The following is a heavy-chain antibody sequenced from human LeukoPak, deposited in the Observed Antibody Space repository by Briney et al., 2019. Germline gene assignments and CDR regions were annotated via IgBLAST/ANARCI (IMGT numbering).Heavy chain of an antibody. V-gene: IGHV3-64*01. CDR2: ISSNGDNT. D-gene: IGHD3-16*01. CDR3: ARVWGTYLLGAFDI. J-gene: IGHJ3*02. Sequence: PGGSLRLSCAASGFTFSNYAMYWVRQAPGKGLEYVSAISSNGDNTYYANSVKGRFTISRDNSKNTLYLQMGSLRAEYMAVYYCARVWGTYLLGAFDIWGQGTMVTVSS. CDR1: GFTFSNYA.